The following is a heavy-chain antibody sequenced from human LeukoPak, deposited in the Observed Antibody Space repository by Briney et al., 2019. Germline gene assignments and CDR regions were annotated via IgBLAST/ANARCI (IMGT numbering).Heavy chain of an antibody. CDR2: ISSSSSNI. D-gene: IGHD2-15*01. CDR3: AKAPVTSCRGAFCYPFDY. Sequence: PGGSLRLSCAASGFTFSSYSMNWVRQAPGKGLEWVSYISSSSSNIFYADSVKGRFTISRDNAKNSLYLQMNSLRAEDTAVYYCAKAPVTSCRGAFCYPFDYWGQGTLVTVSS. V-gene: IGHV3-48*01. J-gene: IGHJ4*02. CDR1: GFTFSSYS.